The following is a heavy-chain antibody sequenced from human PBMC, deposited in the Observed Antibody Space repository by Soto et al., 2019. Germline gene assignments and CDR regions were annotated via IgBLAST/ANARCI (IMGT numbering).Heavy chain of an antibody. CDR2: IVPMFGTT. V-gene: IGHV1-69*01. CDR3: ARDLAEVNLWHDFDV. CDR1: GDTFNSYG. Sequence: QVQLVQSGPELKKPGSSVNVSCKAPGDTFNSYGISWVRQAPGQGLEWMGGIVPMFGTTNLALKFEDRVTITADELTATVYMEIRGLKSEDTAVYYCARDLAEVNLWHDFDVGGPGKIEPFSS. J-gene: IGHJ3*01.